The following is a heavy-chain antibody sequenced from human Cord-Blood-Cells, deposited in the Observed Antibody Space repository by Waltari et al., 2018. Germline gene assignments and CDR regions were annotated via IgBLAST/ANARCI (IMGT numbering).Heavy chain of an antibody. V-gene: IGHV4-39*01. CDR3: AIYDSSGYYFDY. Sequence: QLQLQESGPGLVKPSETLSLTCTVPGGSISSSSYYWGWIRQPPGKGLEWIGSIYYSGSTYYNPSLKSRVTISVDTSKNQFSLKLSSVTAADTAVYYCAIYDSSGYYFDYWGQGTLVTVSS. D-gene: IGHD3-22*01. CDR1: GGSISSSSYY. J-gene: IGHJ4*02. CDR2: IYYSGST.